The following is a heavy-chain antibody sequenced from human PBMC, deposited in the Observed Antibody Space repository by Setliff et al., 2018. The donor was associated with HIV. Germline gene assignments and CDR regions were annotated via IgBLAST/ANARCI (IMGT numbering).Heavy chain of an antibody. CDR2: IYYTGST. Sequence: KTSETLSLTCIVSGGSIRSSSYYWGWIRQPPGKGLEWIGTIYYTGSTNYNPSLKSRVTISVDSSKNQLSLEVNSVTAADTAVYYCVTSSSWSSRLNFWGQGMLVTVSS. CDR1: GGSIRSSSYY. V-gene: IGHV4-39*01. J-gene: IGHJ4*02. D-gene: IGHD6-13*01. CDR3: VTSSSWSSRLNF.